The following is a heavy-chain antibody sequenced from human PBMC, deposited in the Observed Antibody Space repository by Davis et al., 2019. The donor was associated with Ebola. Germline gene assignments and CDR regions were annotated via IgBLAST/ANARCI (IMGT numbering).Heavy chain of an antibody. J-gene: IGHJ5*02. V-gene: IGHV1-18*04. D-gene: IGHD3-10*01. CDR1: GYTFTGYY. Sequence: ASVKVSCKASGYTFTGYYMHWVRQAPGQGLEWMGWINPNSGNTNYAQKLQGRVTMTTDTSTSTAYMELRSLRSDDTAVYYCARGNTMVRGVSWFDPWGQGTLVTVSS. CDR3: ARGNTMVRGVSWFDP. CDR2: INPNSGNT.